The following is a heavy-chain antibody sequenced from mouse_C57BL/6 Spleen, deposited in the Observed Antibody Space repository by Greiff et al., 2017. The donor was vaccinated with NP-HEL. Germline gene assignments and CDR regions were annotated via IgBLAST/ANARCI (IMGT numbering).Heavy chain of an antibody. CDR3: ARSVLDYAMDY. Sequence: VQLQQSGPELVKPGASVKISCKASGYAFSSSWMNWVKQRPGKGLEWIGRIYPGDGDTNYNGKFKGKATLTADKSSSTAYMQLSSLTSEDSAVYFCARSVLDYAMDYWGQGTSVTVSS. J-gene: IGHJ4*01. CDR1: GYAFSSSW. CDR2: IYPGDGDT. V-gene: IGHV1-82*01.